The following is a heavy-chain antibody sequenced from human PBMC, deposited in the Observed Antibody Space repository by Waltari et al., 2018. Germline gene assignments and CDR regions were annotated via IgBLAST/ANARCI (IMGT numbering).Heavy chain of an antibody. Sequence: QVQLQESGPGLVKPSANPSLTGTAPGGSITNYYWSWVRQSPGKVLEWIGYIYYSGATTYNPSLKSRVTISVDTSKNQFSLNLTSVTAADTAVYYCARTPYRSGSYWGQGILV. V-gene: IGHV4-59*01. J-gene: IGHJ4*02. CDR2: IYYSGAT. D-gene: IGHD6-19*01. CDR3: ARTPYRSGSY. CDR1: GGSITNYY.